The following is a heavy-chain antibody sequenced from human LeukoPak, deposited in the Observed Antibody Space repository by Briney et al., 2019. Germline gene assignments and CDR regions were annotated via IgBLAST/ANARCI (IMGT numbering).Heavy chain of an antibody. Sequence: ASVKVSCKASGYTFTGYYMHWVRQAPGQGLEWMGWINPNSGGTNYAQKFQGRVTMTRDTSISTAYMELSRLRSDDTAVYYCAYDILTGYHSDNAFDIWGQGTMVTVSS. V-gene: IGHV1-2*02. CDR3: AYDILTGYHSDNAFDI. CDR2: INPNSGGT. D-gene: IGHD3-9*01. J-gene: IGHJ3*02. CDR1: GYTFTGYY.